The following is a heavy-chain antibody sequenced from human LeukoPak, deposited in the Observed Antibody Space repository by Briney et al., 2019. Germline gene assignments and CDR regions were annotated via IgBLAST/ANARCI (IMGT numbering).Heavy chain of an antibody. Sequence: ASVKVSCKASGYTFTHYYMHWVRQAPGQGLEWLGVINPSGGNTTFARKFQGRVTMTRDTSTNTVYMELSSLRSEDTAVYYCARDQVIVVVPVGSSRVPSPVDLNYYFYGMDVWGQGTTVTVSS. CDR1: GYTFTHYY. D-gene: IGHD2-2*01. V-gene: IGHV1-46*01. CDR2: INPSGGNT. J-gene: IGHJ6*02. CDR3: ARDQVIVVVPVGSSRVPSPVDLNYYFYGMDV.